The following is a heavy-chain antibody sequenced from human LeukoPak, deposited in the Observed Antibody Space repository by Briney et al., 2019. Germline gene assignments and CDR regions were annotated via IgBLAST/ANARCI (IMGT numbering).Heavy chain of an antibody. V-gene: IGHV3-43*01. CDR2: ITWDAGST. D-gene: IGHD6-13*01. Sequence: GGSLRLSCATSGFTFDDYAMHWVRQAPGKGLEWVSLITWDAGSTYYADSVKGRFTISRDNSKNSLYLQMNSLRSDDTALYYCVKDMAPYSRGAWWFDPWGQGTLVTVSS. J-gene: IGHJ5*02. CDR3: VKDMAPYSRGAWWFDP. CDR1: GFTFDDYA.